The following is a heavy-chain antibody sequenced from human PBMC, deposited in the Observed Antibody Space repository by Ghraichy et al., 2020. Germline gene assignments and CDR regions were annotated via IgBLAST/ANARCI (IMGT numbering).Heavy chain of an antibody. CDR1: GFTFSGNY. J-gene: IGHJ6*02. Sequence: GGSLRLSCAASGFTFSGNYMSWVRQAPGKGLEWVSVIYSGASTDFADSVKGRFTISRDNSKNTLYLQMNYLRADDTAVYYCSRAGVREGYGMDVWGPGTTLTVSS. CDR3: SRAGVREGYGMDV. V-gene: IGHV3-66*01. CDR2: IYSGAST. D-gene: IGHD3-10*01.